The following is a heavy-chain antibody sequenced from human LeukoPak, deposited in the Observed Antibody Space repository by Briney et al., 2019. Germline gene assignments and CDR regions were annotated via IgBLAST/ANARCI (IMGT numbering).Heavy chain of an antibody. Sequence: GASVKVSCKASGYTFTGYYMHWVRQAPGQGLEWMGGIIPIFGTANYAQKFQGRVTITADESTSTAYMELSSLRSEDTAVYYCARDTEYDFGEVIWFDPWGQGTLVTVSS. J-gene: IGHJ5*02. V-gene: IGHV1-69*13. D-gene: IGHD3-10*01. CDR1: GYTFTGYY. CDR3: ARDTEYDFGEVIWFDP. CDR2: IIPIFGTA.